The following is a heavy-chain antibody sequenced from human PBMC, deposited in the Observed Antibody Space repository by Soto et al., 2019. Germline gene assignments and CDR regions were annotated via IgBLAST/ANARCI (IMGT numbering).Heavy chain of an antibody. Sequence: QVQLQESGPGLVKPSQTLSLTCTVSGGSISSGGYYWSWIRQHPGKGLEWIGYIYYSGSTHYNPSLKSRVTISVDTSKNQFSLKLSSVTAADTAVYYCARVGRLLWFGDESNWFDPWGQGTLVTVSS. CDR1: GGSISSGGYY. CDR3: ARVGRLLWFGDESNWFDP. D-gene: IGHD3-10*01. V-gene: IGHV4-31*03. J-gene: IGHJ5*02. CDR2: IYYSGST.